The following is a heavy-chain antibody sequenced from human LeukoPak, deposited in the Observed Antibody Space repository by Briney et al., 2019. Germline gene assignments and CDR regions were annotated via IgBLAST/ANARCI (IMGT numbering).Heavy chain of an antibody. V-gene: IGHV5-10-1*01. CDR1: GYSLTSYW. Sequence: GESLKISCKGSGYSLTSYWISWLRQMPGKGLEWMGRIDPSDSYTNYSPSFQGHVTISADKSISTAYLQWSSLKASDTAMYYCARVPKYSSGWYNTYYFDYWGQGTLVTVSS. J-gene: IGHJ4*02. CDR3: ARVPKYSSGWYNTYYFDY. CDR2: IDPSDSYT. D-gene: IGHD6-19*01.